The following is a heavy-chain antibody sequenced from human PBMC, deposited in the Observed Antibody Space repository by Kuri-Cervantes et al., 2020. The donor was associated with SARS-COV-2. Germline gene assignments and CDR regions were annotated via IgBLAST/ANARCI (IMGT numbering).Heavy chain of an antibody. D-gene: IGHD2-2*01. CDR1: GYTFTSYY. CDR3: ARTSWSSTSWESTFDY. V-gene: IGHV1-46*01. CDR2: INPSGGST. Sequence: ASVKVSCKASGYTFTSYYMHWVRQAPGQGLEWMGIINPSGGSTSYAQKFQGRVTMTRDTSTSTAYMELSSLRSEDTAVYYCARTSWSSTSWESTFDYWGQGTLVTVSS. J-gene: IGHJ4*02.